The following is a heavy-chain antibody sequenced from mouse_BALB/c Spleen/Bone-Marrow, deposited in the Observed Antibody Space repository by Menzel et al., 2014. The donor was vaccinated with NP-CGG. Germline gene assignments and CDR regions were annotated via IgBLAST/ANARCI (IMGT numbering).Heavy chain of an antibody. J-gene: IGHJ2*01. CDR2: IRNKANGYTT. CDR1: GFTFTDYY. V-gene: IGHV7-3*02. Sequence: EVQGVESGGGLVQPGGSLRLSCATSGFTFTDYYMNWVRQPPGKALEWLGFIRNKANGYTTEYSASVKGRFTISRDNSQSILYLQMNTLRAEDSATYYCARDSRSMVSHFDYWGQGTTLTVSS. D-gene: IGHD2-1*01. CDR3: ARDSRSMVSHFDY.